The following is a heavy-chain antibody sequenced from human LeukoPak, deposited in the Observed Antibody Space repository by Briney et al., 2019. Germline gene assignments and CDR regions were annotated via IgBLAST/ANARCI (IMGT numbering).Heavy chain of an antibody. J-gene: IGHJ4*02. CDR1: GFSFSSYG. V-gene: IGHV3-30*02. CDR3: AKFGSSGLQGY. Sequence: GRSLRLSCAASGFSFSSYGMHWVRQAPGKGLEWVAFIRNDGNNIRYADSVKGRFTISRDNSKNTLYLQMNSPKSEDTAVYYCAKFGSSGLQGYWGQGTLVTVSS. D-gene: IGHD6-6*01. CDR2: IRNDGNNI.